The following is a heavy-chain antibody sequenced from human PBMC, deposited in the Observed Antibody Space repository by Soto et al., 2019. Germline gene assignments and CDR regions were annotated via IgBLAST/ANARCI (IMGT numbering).Heavy chain of an antibody. J-gene: IGHJ4*02. V-gene: IGHV3-74*01. CDR1: GLIFSNYK. CDR2: ISTDGSIT. Sequence: GGSLRLSCAASGLIFSNYKMHWVRQAPGKGLVWVSRISTDGSITDYADSVKGRFTVSRDNAENTLYLQMNSLRVDDTAVYYCARDTNGLHYWGQGTLVTVSS. CDR3: ARDTNGLHY. D-gene: IGHD2-8*01.